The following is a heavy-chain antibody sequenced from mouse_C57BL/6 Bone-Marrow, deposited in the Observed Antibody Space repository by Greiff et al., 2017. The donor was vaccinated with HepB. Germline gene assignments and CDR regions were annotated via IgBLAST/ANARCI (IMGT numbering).Heavy chain of an antibody. CDR1: GFTFSDYG. D-gene: IGHD2-4*01. CDR3: ARTFYYDYEAWFAY. Sequence: EVHLVESGGGLVKPGGSLKLSCAASGFTFSDYGMHWVRQAPEKGLEWVAYISSGSSTIYYADTVKGRFTISRDNAKNTLFLQMTSLRYEDTAMYYCARTFYYDYEAWFAYWGQGTLVTVSA. CDR2: ISSGSSTI. J-gene: IGHJ3*01. V-gene: IGHV5-17*01.